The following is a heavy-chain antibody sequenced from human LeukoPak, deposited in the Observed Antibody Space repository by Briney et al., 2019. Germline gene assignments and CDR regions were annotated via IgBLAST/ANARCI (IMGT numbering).Heavy chain of an antibody. CDR3: ARNSYGVVEY. V-gene: IGHV2-70*11. CDR1: GFSLSTSGMC. D-gene: IGHD3-10*01. Sequence: SGPALMQPTQTLTLTCTFSGFSLSTSGMCVSWIRQPPGKALEWLARIDWDGDKHFSTSVKTKLTISKDTPKNQVVLTMTNMDPVDTATYYCARNSYGVVEYWGQGTLATVSS. J-gene: IGHJ1*01. CDR2: IDWDGDK.